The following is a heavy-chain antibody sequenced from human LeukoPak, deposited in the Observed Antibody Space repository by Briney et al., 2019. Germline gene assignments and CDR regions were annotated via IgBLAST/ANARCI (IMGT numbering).Heavy chain of an antibody. J-gene: IGHJ4*02. CDR1: GFTFSSYI. D-gene: IGHD3-22*01. Sequence: GGSLRLSCAASGFTFSSYIMNWVRQAPGKGLEWVSSISSSSSYIYYADSVKGRFTISRDNAKNSLYLQMNSLRAEDTAVYYCARDRGYDSSGYYFSYFDYWGQGTLVTVSS. V-gene: IGHV3-21*01. CDR3: ARDRGYDSSGYYFSYFDY. CDR2: ISSSSSYI.